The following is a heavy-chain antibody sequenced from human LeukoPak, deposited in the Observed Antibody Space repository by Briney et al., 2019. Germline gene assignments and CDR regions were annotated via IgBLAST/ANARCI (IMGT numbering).Heavy chain of an antibody. CDR2: IFYSGIV. J-gene: IGHJ6*03. Sequence: PSETLPLTCTVSGDSISSRDYYWAWMRQPPGKGLEWIGSIFYSGIVYYNPSLKSRVTLFVDTSKNQFSLKLRSVTAADTAAYYCARRGGIIRGVASYYYMDVWGKGTTVTISS. CDR3: ARRGGIIRGVASYYYMDV. CDR1: GDSISSRDYY. D-gene: IGHD3-10*01. V-gene: IGHV4-39*01.